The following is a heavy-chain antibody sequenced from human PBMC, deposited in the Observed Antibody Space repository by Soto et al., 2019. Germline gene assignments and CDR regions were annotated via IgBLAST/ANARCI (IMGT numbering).Heavy chain of an antibody. CDR1: GGSISTGGYY. Sequence: SETLSLTCTVSGGSISTGGYYWNWIRQRPGKGLEWIGYIYYSGSTYYNPSLRSRVTISQDTSKNQISLRLNSLTAADTAKYYCARVAVAGNWYFHYWGQGALVTVSS. CDR3: ARVAVAGNWYFHY. V-gene: IGHV4-31*03. J-gene: IGHJ1*01. D-gene: IGHD6-19*01. CDR2: IYYSGST.